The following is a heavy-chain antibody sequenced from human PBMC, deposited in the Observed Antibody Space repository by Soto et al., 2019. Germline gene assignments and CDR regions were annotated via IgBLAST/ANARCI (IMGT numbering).Heavy chain of an antibody. CDR2: IVVGTGDT. CDR1: GFTFTSSS. Sequence: QMQLVQSGPEVKKPGTSVKVSCKASGFTFTSSSVQWVRQVRGQGLEWMGWIVVGTGDTKYAQKFQERVTFKRDISTSTAYMEVSSLRSDDTAMYYCAADRGYLWGQGTLVTVSS. J-gene: IGHJ5*02. V-gene: IGHV1-58*01. D-gene: IGHD3-10*01. CDR3: AADRGYL.